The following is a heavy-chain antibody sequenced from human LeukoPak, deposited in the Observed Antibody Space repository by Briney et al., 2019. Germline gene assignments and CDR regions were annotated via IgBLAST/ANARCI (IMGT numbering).Heavy chain of an antibody. CDR2: IYYSGST. CDR1: GGPISSGDYY. D-gene: IGHD3-9*01. CDR3: AYFDRIYDAFDI. V-gene: IGHV4-30-4*01. Sequence: SQTLSLTCTVSGGPISSGDYYWSWIRQPPGKGLEWIGYIYYSGSTYYNPSLKSRVTISVDTSKNQFSLKLSSVTAADTAVYYCAYFDRIYDAFDIWGQGTMVTVSS. J-gene: IGHJ3*02.